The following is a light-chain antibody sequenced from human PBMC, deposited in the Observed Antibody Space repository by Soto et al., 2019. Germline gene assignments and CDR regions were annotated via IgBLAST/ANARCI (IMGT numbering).Light chain of an antibody. Sequence: EIVLTQSAGTLSLSPGDRATLSCRASESIAGTYLAWYQQKPGQAPRLLIYAASSRATGIPDKFSASGSGTDFTLTINRLGPEDFAMYYCQQYGGSPRTFGQGTKVDIK. J-gene: IGKJ1*01. CDR1: ESIAGTY. CDR3: QQYGGSPRT. V-gene: IGKV3-20*01. CDR2: AAS.